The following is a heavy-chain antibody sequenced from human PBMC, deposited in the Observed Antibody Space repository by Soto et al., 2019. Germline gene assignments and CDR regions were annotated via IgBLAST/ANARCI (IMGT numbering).Heavy chain of an antibody. V-gene: IGHV3-33*01. D-gene: IGHD1-26*01. CDR1: GFTFSSYG. CDR3: ARVHVGSYYGDPYGMDV. J-gene: IGHJ6*02. CDR2: IWYDGSNK. Sequence: QAGGSLRLSCAASGFTFSSYGMHWVRQAPGKGLEWVAVIWYDGSNKYYADSVKGRFTISRDNSKNTLYLQMNSLRAEDTAVYYCARVHVGSYYGDPYGMDVWGQGTTVTVSS.